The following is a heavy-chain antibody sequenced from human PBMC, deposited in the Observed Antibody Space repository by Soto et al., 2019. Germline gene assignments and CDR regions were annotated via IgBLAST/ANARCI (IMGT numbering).Heavy chain of an antibody. CDR2: FDPEDGET. CDR3: ATLRPHYDSSGFLWAFDY. Sequence: QVQLVQSGAEVKKPGASVKVSCKVSGYTLTELSMHWVRQAPGKGLEWMVGFDPEDGETIYAQKFQGRVTMTEDTSTDTAYMELSSLRSEDTAVYYCATLRPHYDSSGFLWAFDYWGQGTLVTVSS. V-gene: IGHV1-24*01. CDR1: GYTLTELS. D-gene: IGHD3-22*01. J-gene: IGHJ4*02.